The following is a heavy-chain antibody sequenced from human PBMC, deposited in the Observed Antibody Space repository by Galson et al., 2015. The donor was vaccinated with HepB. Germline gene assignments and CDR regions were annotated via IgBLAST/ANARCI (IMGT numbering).Heavy chain of an antibody. CDR1: GFTFSNYW. Sequence: SLRLSCAASGFTFSNYWMHWVRQAPGKGLVWVSRINSDGSSASYADFVKGRFTISRDNAKNTVDLQMNSLRAEDTAVYYCVRRDCRADTCFFGWYFDLWGRGTLVSVSS. CDR2: INSDGSSA. J-gene: IGHJ2*01. D-gene: IGHD2-15*01. CDR3: VRRDCRADTCFFGWYFDL. V-gene: IGHV3-74*01.